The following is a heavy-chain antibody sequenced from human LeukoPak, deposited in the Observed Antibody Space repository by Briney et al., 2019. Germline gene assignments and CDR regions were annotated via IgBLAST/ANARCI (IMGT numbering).Heavy chain of an antibody. V-gene: IGHV3-74*01. CDR1: GFTFSSYW. J-gene: IGHJ4*02. CDR2: INSDGSST. D-gene: IGHD6-13*01. CDR3: ARDRRMGYSSSWYSDIFDY. Sequence: GGSLRLSCAASGFTFSSYWMPWVRQAPGKGLVWVSRINSDGSSTSYADSVKGRFTISRDNAKNTLYLQMNSLRAEDTAVYYCARDRRMGYSSSWYSDIFDYWGQGTLVTISS.